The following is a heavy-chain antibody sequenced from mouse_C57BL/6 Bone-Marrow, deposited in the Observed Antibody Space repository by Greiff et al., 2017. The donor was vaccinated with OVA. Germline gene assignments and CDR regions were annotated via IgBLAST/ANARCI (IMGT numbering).Heavy chain of an antibody. J-gene: IGHJ4*01. CDR2: ISDGGSYT. V-gene: IGHV5-4*01. D-gene: IGHD2-4*01. Sequence: EVQGVESGGGLVKPGGSLKLSCAASGFTFSSYAMSWVRQTPEKRLEWVATISDGGSYTYYPDNVKGRFTISRDNAKNNLYLQMSHLKSEDTAMYYCARAYYDYDGYAMDYWGQGTSVTVSS. CDR3: ARAYYDYDGYAMDY. CDR1: GFTFSSYA.